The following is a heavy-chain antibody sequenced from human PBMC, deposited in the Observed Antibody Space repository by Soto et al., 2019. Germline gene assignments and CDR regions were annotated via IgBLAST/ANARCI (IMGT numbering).Heavy chain of an antibody. CDR3: AKDPLTSMVTLWGDYYYYMDV. CDR1: GFTFSSYA. J-gene: IGHJ6*03. V-gene: IGHV3-23*01. D-gene: IGHD5-18*01. Sequence: GGSLRLSCAASGFTFSSYAMSWVRQAPGKGLEWVSAISGSGGSTYYADSVKGRFTISRDNSKNTLYLQMNSLRAEDTAVYYCAKDPLTSMVTLWGDYYYYMDVWGKGTTVTVSS. CDR2: ISGSGGST.